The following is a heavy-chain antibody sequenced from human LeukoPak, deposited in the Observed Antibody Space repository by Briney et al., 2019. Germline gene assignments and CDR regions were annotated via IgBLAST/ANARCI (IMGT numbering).Heavy chain of an antibody. CDR3: ARFSNYYDSIIHYQGY. CDR1: GGSISSSSYY. J-gene: IGHJ4*02. V-gene: IGHV4-39*07. D-gene: IGHD3-22*01. Sequence: SETLSLTCTVSGGSISSSSYYWGWIRQPPGKGLEWIGSIYYSGSTYYNPSLKSRVTISVDTSKNQFSLRLSSVTAADTAVYYCARFSNYYDSIIHYQGYWRQGALLSVSS. CDR2: IYYSGST.